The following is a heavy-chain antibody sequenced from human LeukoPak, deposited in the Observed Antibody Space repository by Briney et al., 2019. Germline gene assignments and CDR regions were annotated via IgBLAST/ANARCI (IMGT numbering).Heavy chain of an antibody. CDR1: GFIFSQYS. J-gene: IGHJ1*01. V-gene: IGHV3-23*01. Sequence: GGSLRLSCAASGFIFSQYSMNWVRQAPGKGLEWASAISGSGGSTYYADSVKGRFTISRDNSKNTLYLQMNSLRAEDTAVYYCAKDSSGSYSPQHWGQGTLVTVSS. CDR3: AKDSSGSYSPQH. CDR2: ISGSGGST. D-gene: IGHD1-26*01.